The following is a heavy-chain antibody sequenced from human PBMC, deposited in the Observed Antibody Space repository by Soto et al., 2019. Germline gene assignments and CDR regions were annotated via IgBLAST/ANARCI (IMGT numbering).Heavy chain of an antibody. CDR2: INQDGSVK. Sequence: DVQLVESGGGLVQPGGSLRLPCAASGFSFSGSWMSWVRQAPGRGLEFVANINQDGSVKNYVDSVKGRFAISRDNAKNSVFLQMNGLRDADSGVYYCARDPGYSSFDYWGQGTLVTVSS. D-gene: IGHD5-12*01. V-gene: IGHV3-7*01. CDR3: ARDPGYSSFDY. J-gene: IGHJ4*02. CDR1: GFSFSGSW.